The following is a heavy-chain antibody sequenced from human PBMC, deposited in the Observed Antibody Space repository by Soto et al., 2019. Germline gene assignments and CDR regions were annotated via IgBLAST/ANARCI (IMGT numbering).Heavy chain of an antibody. CDR2: IIPIFGTA. V-gene: IGHV1-69*01. Sequence: QVQLVQSGAEVKKPGSSVKVSCKASGGTFSSYAISWVRQAPGQGLEWMGGIIPIFGTANYAQKFQGRVTITAAESTSTAYMELSSLRSEDTAVYYCARGRNSDIVVVPSVYYYGMDVWGQGTTVTVSS. CDR3: ARGRNSDIVVVPSVYYYGMDV. CDR1: GGTFSSYA. J-gene: IGHJ6*02. D-gene: IGHD2-2*01.